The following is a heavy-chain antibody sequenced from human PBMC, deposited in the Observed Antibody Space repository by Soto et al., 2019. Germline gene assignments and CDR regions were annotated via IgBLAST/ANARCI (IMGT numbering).Heavy chain of an antibody. CDR1: GGTFRNYP. Sequence: QVQLVQSGTEVKKPGSSVKVSCKASGGTFRNYPINWVRQAPGQGLEWMGSIFPLTDIPDYAQNFQARLTLSADKSTSTAYMELSSLTSDDTAVYLCSRGPLVVLNYFESWGQGTLVTVS. CDR3: SRGPLVVLNYFES. CDR2: IFPLTDIP. J-gene: IGHJ4*02. V-gene: IGHV1-69*02.